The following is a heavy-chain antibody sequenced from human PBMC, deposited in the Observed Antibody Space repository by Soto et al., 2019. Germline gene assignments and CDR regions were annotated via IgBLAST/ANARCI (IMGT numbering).Heavy chain of an antibody. V-gene: IGHV1-69*13. CDR3: AVHGSGSYDYYYYGMDV. Sequence: SVKVSCKASGGTFSSYAISWVRQAPGQGLEWMGGIIPIFGTANYAQKFQGRVTITADESTSTAYMELSNLRSEDTAVYYCAVHGSGSYDYYYYGMDVWGQGTTVTVSS. CDR2: IIPIFGTA. D-gene: IGHD3-10*01. J-gene: IGHJ6*02. CDR1: GGTFSSYA.